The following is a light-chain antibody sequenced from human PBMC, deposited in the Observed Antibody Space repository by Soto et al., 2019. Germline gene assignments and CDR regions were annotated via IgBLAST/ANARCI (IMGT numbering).Light chain of an antibody. Sequence: EIVLTQSPGTLSFSPGERATLSCRASQSVSSSYLAWYQHKPGQAPRLLIYGASTRATGIPDRFSGSGSGTDFTLTISRLQPEDFAVYFCQQFGSPFTFGPGTKVDLK. J-gene: IGKJ3*01. V-gene: IGKV3-20*01. CDR2: GAS. CDR1: QSVSSSY. CDR3: QQFGSPFT.